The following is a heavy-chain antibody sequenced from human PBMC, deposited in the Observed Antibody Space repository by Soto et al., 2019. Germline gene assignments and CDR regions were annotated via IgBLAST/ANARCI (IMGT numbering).Heavy chain of an antibody. D-gene: IGHD6-6*01. V-gene: IGHV2-5*02. CDR2: IYWDDDK. J-gene: IGHJ4*02. CDR3: AHGGGREYSSSTFDY. CDR1: GFSLSTSGVG. Sequence: QITLKESGPTLVKPTQTLTLTCTFSGFSLSTSGVGVGWIRQPPGKALEWLALIYWDDDKRYSPSLKSRLTITKDTSKNQVVLKMTNMDPVDTATYYCAHGGGREYSSSTFDYWGQGTLVTVSS.